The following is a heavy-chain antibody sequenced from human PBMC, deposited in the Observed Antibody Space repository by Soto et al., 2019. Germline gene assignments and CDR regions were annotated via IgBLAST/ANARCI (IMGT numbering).Heavy chain of an antibody. CDR1: GFTFSSYA. D-gene: IGHD3-3*01. CDR3: AKEGHDFWSGYYWSYYYYGMDV. V-gene: IGHV3-23*01. Sequence: EVQLLESGGGLVQPGGSLRLSCAASGFTFSSYAMSWVRQAPGKGLEWVSAISGSGGSTYYADSVKGRFTISRDNSKTTLYLQMNSLRAEDTAVYYCAKEGHDFWSGYYWSYYYYGMDVWGQGTTVTVSS. CDR2: ISGSGGST. J-gene: IGHJ6*02.